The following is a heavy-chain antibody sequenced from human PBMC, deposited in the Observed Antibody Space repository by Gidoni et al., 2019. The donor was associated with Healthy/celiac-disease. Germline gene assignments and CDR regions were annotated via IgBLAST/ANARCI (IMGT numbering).Heavy chain of an antibody. CDR2: ISSSGSTR. D-gene: IGHD1-26*01. V-gene: IGHV3-48*03. CDR1: GFPFSSYE. J-gene: IGHJ3*02. CDR3: ARDRVVGAWTVFDI. Sequence: EVQLVESGGGLVQPGGSLRLSCAASGFPFSSYEMNWVLQAPGKGLEWVSYISSSGSTRYYADSVKGRFTISRDNAKNSLYLQMNSLRAEDTAVYYCARDRVVGAWTVFDIWGQGTMVTVSS.